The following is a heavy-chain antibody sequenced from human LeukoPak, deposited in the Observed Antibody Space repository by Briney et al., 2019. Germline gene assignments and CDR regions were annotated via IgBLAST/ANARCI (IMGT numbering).Heavy chain of an antibody. V-gene: IGHV3-9*03. J-gene: IGHJ4*02. D-gene: IGHD3-10*01. Sequence: PGGSLRLSCAGSGFTFDDYAMHWVRQAPGKGLEWVSGISWNSGNIGYADSVKGRFIVSRDNAKNSLYLQMNSLRDEGMALYYCAKGRSGYYYGSGPLDSWGQGTLVTVSS. CDR1: GFTFDDYA. CDR2: ISWNSGNI. CDR3: AKGRSGYYYGSGPLDS.